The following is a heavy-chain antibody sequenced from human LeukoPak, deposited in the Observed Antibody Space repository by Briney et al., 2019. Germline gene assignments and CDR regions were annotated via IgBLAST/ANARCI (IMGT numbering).Heavy chain of an antibody. D-gene: IGHD3-16*02. V-gene: IGHV1-18*01. J-gene: IGHJ4*02. CDR2: ISPYNGNT. CDR1: GGTFSSYA. Sequence: ASVKVSCKASGGTFSSYAISWVRQAPGQGLEWMGWISPYNGNTDYPQKVRGRVTMTTDSSTSTAYMELRSLRSDDTAIYYCARGHLGDLSFYYFDYWGQGTLVTVSS. CDR3: ARGHLGDLSFYYFDY.